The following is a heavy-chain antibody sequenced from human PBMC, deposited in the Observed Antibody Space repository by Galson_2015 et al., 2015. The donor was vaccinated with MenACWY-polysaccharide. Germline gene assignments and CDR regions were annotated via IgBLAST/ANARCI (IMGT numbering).Heavy chain of an antibody. CDR3: AKDSTDFWRVAGRCDH. V-gene: IGHV3-23*01. J-gene: IGHJ5*02. D-gene: IGHD3-3*01. CDR1: GFTFTSYA. CDR2: IRSSGTNT. Sequence: SLRLSCAASGFTFTSYAMSWVRQAPGKGLEWVSAIRSSGTNTYYADYVKGRFTISRDNSKNTLYLQMNSLRAEDTAVYYCAKDSTDFWRVAGRCDHWGQGTLVTVSS.